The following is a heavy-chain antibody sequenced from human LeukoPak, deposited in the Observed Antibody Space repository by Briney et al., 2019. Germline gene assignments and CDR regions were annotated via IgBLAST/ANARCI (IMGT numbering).Heavy chain of an antibody. J-gene: IGHJ6*02. D-gene: IGHD2-2*01. Sequence: SETLSLTCAVYGGSFSDYFWGWIRQPPGKGLEWIGEINHSGRTYYNPSLKRRVTISVDTSKNQFSLNLSSVTAADTAVYYCARDVVVVPAAIHYGMDVWGQGTTVTVSS. V-gene: IGHV4-34*01. CDR3: ARDVVVVPAAIHYGMDV. CDR1: GGSFSDYF. CDR2: INHSGRT.